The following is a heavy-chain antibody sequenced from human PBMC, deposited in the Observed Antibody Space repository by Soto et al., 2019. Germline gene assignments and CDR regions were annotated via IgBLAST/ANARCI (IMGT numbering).Heavy chain of an antibody. V-gene: IGHV1-46*01. D-gene: IGHD3-22*01. CDR1: GYTFTSYY. J-gene: IGHJ3*02. CDR2: INPSGGST. Sequence: QVQLVQSGAEVKKPGASVKVSCKASGYTFTSYYMHWVRQAPGQGLEWMGIINPSGGSTSYAQRCQGRVTMTRDTATSTVYMELSSLRSEDTAVYYCATLLANYYDISGYGHDAFDIWGQGTMVTVSS. CDR3: ATLLANYYDISGYGHDAFDI.